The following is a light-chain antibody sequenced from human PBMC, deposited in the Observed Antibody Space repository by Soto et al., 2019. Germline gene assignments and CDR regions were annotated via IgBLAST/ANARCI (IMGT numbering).Light chain of an antibody. CDR3: CSYAGSYTHV. CDR1: SSDVGGYNY. V-gene: IGLV2-11*01. Sequence: QSALTQPRSVSGSPGQSVTISCTGTSSDVGGYNYVSWYQQHPGKVPKLMIYDDSKRPSGVPDRFSGSKSGNTASLTISGLQAEDEADYYCCSYAGSYTHVFGSGTKLTVL. CDR2: DDS. J-gene: IGLJ1*01.